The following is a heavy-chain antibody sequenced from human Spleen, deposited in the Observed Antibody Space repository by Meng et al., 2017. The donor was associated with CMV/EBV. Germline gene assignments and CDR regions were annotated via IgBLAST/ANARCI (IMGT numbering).Heavy chain of an antibody. J-gene: IGHJ4*02. CDR2: INHSGST. D-gene: IGHD3-3*01. Sequence: VQLQQWGAGLLKPSETLSPPWAFYGGSFSGYYWSWIRQPPGKGLEWIGEINHSGSTNYNPSLKSRVTISVDTSKNQFSLKLSSVTAADTAVYYCARSVLEWLSPGGFDYWGQGTLVTVSS. V-gene: IGHV4-34*01. CDR3: ARSVLEWLSPGGFDY. CDR1: GGSFSGYY.